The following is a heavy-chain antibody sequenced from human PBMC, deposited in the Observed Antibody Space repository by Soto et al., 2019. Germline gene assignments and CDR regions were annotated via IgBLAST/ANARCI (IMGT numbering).Heavy chain of an antibody. V-gene: IGHV3-23*01. Sequence: EVQLLESGGGLVQPGGSLRLSCAASGFTFSTYAMNWVRQAPGKGLEWVSTISGSGGSTYYADSVKGRFTISRDNSQNTLYLQTHRLRTEDTALYYRAKDLGSSGSYHGIYFYSWGQGALVTVSA. D-gene: IGHD1-26*01. CDR3: AKDLGSSGSYHGIYFYS. CDR2: ISGSGGST. CDR1: GFTFSTYA. J-gene: IGHJ4*02.